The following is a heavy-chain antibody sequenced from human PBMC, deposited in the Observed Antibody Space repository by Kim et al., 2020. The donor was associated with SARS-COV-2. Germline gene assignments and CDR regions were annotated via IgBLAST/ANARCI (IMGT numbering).Heavy chain of an antibody. CDR2: ISSSSNYI. CDR1: GFTFNIYS. V-gene: IGHV3-21*01. D-gene: IGHD5-18*01. CDR3: ARDDWGDSYGYLGD. J-gene: IGHJ4*02. Sequence: GGSLRLSCAASGFTFNIYSMNWVRQAPGKGLEWLSSISSSSNYIYYADSIKGRFTISRDNAKNSVYLQMNSLRAEDTAVYYCARDDWGDSYGYLGDWGQGVLVTVSS.